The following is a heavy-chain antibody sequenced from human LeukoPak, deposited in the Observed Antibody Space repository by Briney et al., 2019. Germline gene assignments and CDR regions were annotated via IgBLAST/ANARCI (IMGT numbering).Heavy chain of an antibody. V-gene: IGHV4-59*01. Sequence: SETLSLTCTVSGGSISSYYWSWIRQPPGPGLEWIGDIYYSGSTNYNPSIKPRVTISVDPSTNQFSLNLSSVTAADTAGYYCAGASLLLWFWELPDYWGQGTLVTVST. CDR3: AGASLLLWFWELPDY. D-gene: IGHD3-10*01. CDR2: IYYSGST. CDR1: GGSISSYY. J-gene: IGHJ4*02.